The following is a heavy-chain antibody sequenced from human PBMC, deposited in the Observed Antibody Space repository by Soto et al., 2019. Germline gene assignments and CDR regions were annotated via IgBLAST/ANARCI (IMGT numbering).Heavy chain of an antibody. V-gene: IGHV3-15*07. J-gene: IGHJ4*02. CDR2: IKDGGAT. CDR1: GFAFNNAW. Sequence: GGSLRLSCAASGFAFNNAWMNWVRQAPGKGPEWVARIKDGGATDYAAPVKGRFTISRDDSKNTLYLEMNSLQADDTAVYYCSTDRVLANLFAFWGQGTRVTVSS. CDR3: STDRVLANLFAF. D-gene: IGHD3-10*02.